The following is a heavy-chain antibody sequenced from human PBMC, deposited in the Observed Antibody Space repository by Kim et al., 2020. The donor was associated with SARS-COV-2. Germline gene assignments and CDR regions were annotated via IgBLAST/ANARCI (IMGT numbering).Heavy chain of an antibody. CDR3: ARDPRLWSGYYSPYYFDY. D-gene: IGHD3-3*01. V-gene: IGHV1-46*01. Sequence: ASVKVSCKASGYTFTSFSMHWVRQAPGQGLEWMGRINPSGGKTSYAQKFQGRVTMTRDTSTSTVYMELSSLRSEDTAVYYCARDPRLWSGYYSPYYFDYWGQGTPGTASS. CDR1: GYTFTSFS. J-gene: IGHJ4*02. CDR2: INPSGGKT.